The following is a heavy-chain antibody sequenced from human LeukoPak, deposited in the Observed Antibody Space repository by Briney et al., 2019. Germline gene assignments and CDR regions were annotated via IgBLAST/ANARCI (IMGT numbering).Heavy chain of an antibody. V-gene: IGHV3-7*01. D-gene: IGHD3-22*01. CDR2: IKQDGSEK. CDR3: ARVMPPEHRITMIVGPPDAFDI. Sequence: PGGSLRLSCAASGFTFSSYWMSWVRQAPGKGLEWVANIKQDGSEKYYVDSVKGRFTISRDNAKNSLYLQMNSLRAEDTAVYYCARVMPPEHRITMIVGPPDAFDIWGQGTMVTVSS. J-gene: IGHJ3*02. CDR1: GFTFSSYW.